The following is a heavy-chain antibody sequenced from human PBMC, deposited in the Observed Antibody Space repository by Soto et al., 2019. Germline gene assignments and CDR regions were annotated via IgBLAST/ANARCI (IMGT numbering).Heavy chain of an antibody. J-gene: IGHJ5*02. CDR3: ARGDSSGWYDWFDP. V-gene: IGHV2-70*11. CDR2: IDWDDDK. CDR1: GFSLSTSGMC. Sequence: GSGPTLVNPTQTLTLTCTFSGFSLSTSGMCVSWIRQPPGKALEWLARIDWDDDKYYSTSLKTRLTISKDTSKNQVVLTMTNMDPVDTATYYCARGDSSGWYDWFDPWGQGTLVTVSS. D-gene: IGHD6-19*01.